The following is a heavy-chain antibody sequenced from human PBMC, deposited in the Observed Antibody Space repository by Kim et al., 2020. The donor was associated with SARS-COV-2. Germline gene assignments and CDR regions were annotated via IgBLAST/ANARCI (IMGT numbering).Heavy chain of an antibody. CDR2: ISWNSGSI. D-gene: IGHD6-13*01. CDR3: AKGRSSSLDY. J-gene: IGHJ4*02. Sequence: GGSLRLSCAASGFTFDDYAMHWVRQAPGKGLEWVSGISWNSGSIGYADSVKGRFTISRDNAKNSLYLQMNSLRAEDTALYYCAKGRSSSLDYWGQGTLVT. V-gene: IGHV3-9*01. CDR1: GFTFDDYA.